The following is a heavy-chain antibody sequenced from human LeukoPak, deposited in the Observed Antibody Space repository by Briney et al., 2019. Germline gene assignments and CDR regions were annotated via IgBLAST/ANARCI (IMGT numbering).Heavy chain of an antibody. J-gene: IGHJ4*02. CDR3: ARVLTYYYDSSGYHDPYYFDY. CDR2: MKQDGSET. CDR1: RFTFSNYW. Sequence: GGSPRLSCAASRFTFSNYWMSWVRQAPGKGPEWVANMKQDGSETYYVDSVKGRFTISRDNAQNSLYLQMNSLTAEDTAVYYCARVLTYYYDSSGYHDPYYFDYWGQGTLVTVSS. V-gene: IGHV3-7*01. D-gene: IGHD3-22*01.